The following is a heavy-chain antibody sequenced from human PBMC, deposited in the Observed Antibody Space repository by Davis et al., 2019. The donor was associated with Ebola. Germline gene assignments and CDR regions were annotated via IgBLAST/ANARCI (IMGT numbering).Heavy chain of an antibody. V-gene: IGHV4-34*01. D-gene: IGHD3-3*01. Sequence: SETLSPTCPLYAASFSGHYWSCIRQPPGNGLEWIGEINHSGSTNYNPSLKTRVTISVDTSKNQFSLKLSSVTAADTAVYYCARVKVFGVVSNYYYGMDVWGQGTTVTVSS. CDR3: ARVKVFGVVSNYYYGMDV. J-gene: IGHJ6*02. CDR2: INHSGST. CDR1: AASFSGHY.